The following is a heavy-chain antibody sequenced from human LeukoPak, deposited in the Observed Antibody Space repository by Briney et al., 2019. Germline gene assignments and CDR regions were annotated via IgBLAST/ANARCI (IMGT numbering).Heavy chain of an antibody. D-gene: IGHD5-12*01. J-gene: IGHJ4*02. Sequence: SGPALVKPTQTLTLTCTFSGFSFSTGEVGVGWIRQPPGKALEWLGNIYWDDDKRLSPSLRSRLTITKDTSKNHVVLTMTNMDPVDTGTYYCVLLGQRLRSIDYWGQGTLVTVSS. CDR1: GFSFSTGEVG. V-gene: IGHV2-5*04. CDR3: VLLGQRLRSIDY. CDR2: IYWDDDK.